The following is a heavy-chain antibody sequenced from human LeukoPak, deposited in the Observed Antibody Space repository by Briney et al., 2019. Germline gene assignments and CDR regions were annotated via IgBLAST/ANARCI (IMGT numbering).Heavy chain of an antibody. CDR1: GGSISSGYY. J-gene: IGHJ4*02. Sequence: PSETLSLTCTVSGGSISSGYYWGWIRQPPGKGLEWIGSIYHSGSTYYNPSLKSRVTISVDTSKNQFSLKLSSVTAADTAMYYCARGDYVWGSYRPIDYWGQGTLVTVSS. CDR3: ARGDYVWGSYRPIDY. V-gene: IGHV4-38-2*02. D-gene: IGHD3-16*02. CDR2: IYHSGST.